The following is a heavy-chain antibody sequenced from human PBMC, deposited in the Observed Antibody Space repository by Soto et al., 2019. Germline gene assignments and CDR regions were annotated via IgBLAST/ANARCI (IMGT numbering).Heavy chain of an antibody. J-gene: IGHJ6*02. CDR1: GFTFSSYA. Sequence: EVQLLESGGNLVQPGGSLRLSCAAFGFTFSSYALSWVRQAPEKGLECVSAISDSGRNTYYADSVKGRFTISRDDSKNTLFLQMNSLRVEDTAIYYCAKALPKSGSAPYYFTLDVWGQGTTVTVSS. V-gene: IGHV3-23*01. CDR3: AKALPKSGSAPYYFTLDV. CDR2: ISDSGRNT.